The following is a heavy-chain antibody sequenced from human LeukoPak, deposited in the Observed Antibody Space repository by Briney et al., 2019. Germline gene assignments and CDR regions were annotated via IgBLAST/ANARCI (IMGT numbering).Heavy chain of an antibody. J-gene: IGHJ4*02. CDR2: ISGSGGST. CDR3: AKETYDSSGSFDY. CDR1: GFTFSSYA. Sequence: SGGSLRLSCAASGFTFSSYAMSWVRQAPGKGLKWVSAISGSGGSTYYADSVKGRFTISRDNSKNTLYLQMNSLRAEDTAVYYCAKETYDSSGSFDYWGQGTLVTVSS. D-gene: IGHD3-22*01. V-gene: IGHV3-23*01.